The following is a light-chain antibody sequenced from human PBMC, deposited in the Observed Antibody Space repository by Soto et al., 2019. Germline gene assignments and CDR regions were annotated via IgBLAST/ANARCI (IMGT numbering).Light chain of an antibody. CDR1: NSRSGSNY. CDR3: AKWDDSLRVYV. V-gene: IGLV1-47*01. CDR2: RND. Sequence: QSVLPQPPSASGTPGQRVTISCSTSNSRSGSNYVYWYQQLPGAAPKLLIYRNDQRHSGVPDRFSGSKSGTSASLAISGLRSEDEGDYFCAKWDDSLRVYVFGSGTKLTVL. J-gene: IGLJ1*01.